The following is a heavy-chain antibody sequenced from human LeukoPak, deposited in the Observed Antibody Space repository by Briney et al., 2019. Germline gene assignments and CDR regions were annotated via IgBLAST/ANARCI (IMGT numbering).Heavy chain of an antibody. D-gene: IGHD6-13*01. J-gene: IGHJ3*02. CDR3: ARAHSSSWYKGAFDI. CDR1: GYTFTSYY. V-gene: IGHV1-2*02. CDR2: INPNSGGT. Sequence: ASVKVSCKASGYTFTSYYMHWVRQAPGQGLEWMGWINPNSGGTNYAQKFQGRVTMTRDTSISTAYMELSRLRSDDTAVYYCARAHSSSWYKGAFDIWGQGTMVTVSS.